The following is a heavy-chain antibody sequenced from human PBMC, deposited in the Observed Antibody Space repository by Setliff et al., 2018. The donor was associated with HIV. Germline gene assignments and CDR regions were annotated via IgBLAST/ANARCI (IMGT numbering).Heavy chain of an antibody. J-gene: IGHJ4*02. Sequence: PSETLSLTCAVHGGPLTDHYWGWIRQPPGKGLEWIGSIHHSGTAYDNPSLKSRVTISVDPSKNQILLRLSSVTAADTAVYYCARLSGGMVPNYWGQGTLVTVSS. CDR3: ARLSGGMVPNY. V-gene: IGHV4-34*01. CDR2: IHHSGTA. D-gene: IGHD3-10*01. CDR1: GGPLTDHY.